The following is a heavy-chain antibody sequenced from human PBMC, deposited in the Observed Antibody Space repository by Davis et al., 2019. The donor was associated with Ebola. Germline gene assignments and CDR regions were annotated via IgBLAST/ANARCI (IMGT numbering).Heavy chain of an antibody. CDR2: INHSGST. CDR1: GGSFSGYY. J-gene: IGHJ4*02. Sequence: SQTLSLTCAVYGGSFSGYYWSWIRQPPGKGLEWIGEINHSGSTNYNPSLKSRVTISVDTSKNQFSLKLSSVTAADTAVYYCAGRVATPFDYWGQGTLVTVSS. CDR3: AGRVATPFDY. D-gene: IGHD5-12*01. V-gene: IGHV4-34*01.